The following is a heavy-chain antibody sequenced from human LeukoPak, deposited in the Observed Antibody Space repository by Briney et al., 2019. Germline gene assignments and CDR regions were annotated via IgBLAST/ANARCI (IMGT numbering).Heavy chain of an antibody. CDR2: MNPNSGNT. CDR1: GYTFTSYD. V-gene: IGHV1-8*01. CDR3: ARTIVVPAALYYYYYGMDV. Sequence: ASVKVSCKASGYTFTSYDINWVRQATGQGLEWMGWMNPNSGNTGYAQKFQGRVTMTRNTSISTAYMELSSLRSEDTAVYYCARTIVVPAALYYYYYGMDVWGQGTTSPSP. D-gene: IGHD2-2*01. J-gene: IGHJ6*02.